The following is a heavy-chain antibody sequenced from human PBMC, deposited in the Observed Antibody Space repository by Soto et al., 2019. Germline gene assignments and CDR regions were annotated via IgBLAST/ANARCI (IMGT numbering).Heavy chain of an antibody. D-gene: IGHD1-26*01. V-gene: IGHV1-69*13. J-gene: IGHJ4*02. CDR2: LIPIFGTA. CDR1: GGTFSSYA. Sequence: ASVKISCKASGGTFSSYAISWVRQAPGQGLEWMGGLIPIFGTANYAQQFQGRVTITADESTSTAYMELSSLRSEDTAVYYCARGSWVGATRPRYYFDYWGQGTLVTSPQ. CDR3: ARGSWVGATRPRYYFDY.